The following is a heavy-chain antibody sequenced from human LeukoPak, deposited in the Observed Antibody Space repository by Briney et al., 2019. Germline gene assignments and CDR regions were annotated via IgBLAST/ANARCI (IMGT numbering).Heavy chain of an antibody. CDR3: AKGNSGSYYAGNFDY. CDR1: GFTFDDYA. J-gene: IGHJ4*02. Sequence: GRSLRLSCAASGFTFDDYAMHWVRQAPGKGLEWVSGISWNSGSIGYADSVKGRFTISRDNAKNSLYLQMNSLRAEDTALYYCAKGNSGSYYAGNFDYWGQGTLVTVSS. CDR2: ISWNSGSI. V-gene: IGHV3-9*01. D-gene: IGHD1-26*01.